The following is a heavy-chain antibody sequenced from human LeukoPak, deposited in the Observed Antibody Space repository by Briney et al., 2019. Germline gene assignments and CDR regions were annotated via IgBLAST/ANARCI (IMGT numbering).Heavy chain of an antibody. D-gene: IGHD3-22*01. CDR2: ISAYNGNT. CDR3: ARDKRHTYYYDSSDYFRWFDP. CDR1: GYTFISYG. Sequence: ASVKVSCKASGYTFISYGISRVRQAPGQGLEWMGWISAYNGNTDYAQKLQGRVTMTTDTSTSTAYMELRSLRSDDTAVYYCARDKRHTYYYDSSDYFRWFDPWGQGTLVTVSS. J-gene: IGHJ5*02. V-gene: IGHV1-18*04.